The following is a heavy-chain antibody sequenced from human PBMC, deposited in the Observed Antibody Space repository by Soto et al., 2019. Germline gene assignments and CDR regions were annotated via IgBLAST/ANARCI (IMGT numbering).Heavy chain of an antibody. CDR2: ISPYKGNT. J-gene: IGHJ4*02. CDR1: GYTFTSYG. Sequence: QVQLVQSGGEMRKPGASVKVSCQASGYTFTSYGISWVRQAPGLGLEWMGWISPYKGNTKYAQNRQGRVTMTTDTSTSTAYMDLRSLRPDDTAVYYCARDRSSENYLKWIEYWGQGTLVTVSS. D-gene: IGHD2-2*01. V-gene: IGHV1-18*01. CDR3: ARDRSSENYLKWIEY.